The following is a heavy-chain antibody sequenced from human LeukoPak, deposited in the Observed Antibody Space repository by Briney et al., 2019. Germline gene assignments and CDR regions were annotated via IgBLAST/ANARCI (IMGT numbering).Heavy chain of an antibody. V-gene: IGHV3-64*01. CDR2: ISSNGGST. D-gene: IGHD2-2*01. J-gene: IGHJ4*02. CDR3: ARGYCSSTSCPYYFDY. CDR1: GFTFSSYA. Sequence: PGGSLGLSCAASGFTFSSYAMHWVRQAPGKGLEYVSAISSNGGSTYYANSVKGRFTISRDNSKNTLYLQMGSLRAEDMAVYYCARGYCSSTSCPYYFDYWGQGTLVTVSS.